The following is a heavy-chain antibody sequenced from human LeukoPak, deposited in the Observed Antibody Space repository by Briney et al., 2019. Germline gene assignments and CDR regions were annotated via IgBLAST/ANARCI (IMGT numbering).Heavy chain of an antibody. J-gene: IGHJ4*02. V-gene: IGHV1-18*01. CDR3: ARIGYCSSTSCYHLDY. CDR2: ISAYNGNT. D-gene: IGHD2-2*01. Sequence: ASVKVSCKTSGYTFTSYGISWVRQAPGQGLEWMGWISAYNGNTNYAQKLQGRVTMTTDTSTSTAYMELRSLRSDDTAVYYCARIGYCSSTSCYHLDYWGQGTLVTVSS. CDR1: GYTFTSYG.